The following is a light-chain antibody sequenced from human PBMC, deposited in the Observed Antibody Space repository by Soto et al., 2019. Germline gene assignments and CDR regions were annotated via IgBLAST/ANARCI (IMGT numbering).Light chain of an antibody. CDR1: QGISSY. J-gene: IGKJ5*01. Sequence: AIRMTQSPSSLSASTGDRVTITCRASQGISSYLAWYQQKPGKAPKLLIYAASTLQSGVPSRFSGSGSGTDFILTISSLQPEDFATYYCQQSYSLPITFGQGTRLEIK. V-gene: IGKV1-8*01. CDR2: AAS. CDR3: QQSYSLPIT.